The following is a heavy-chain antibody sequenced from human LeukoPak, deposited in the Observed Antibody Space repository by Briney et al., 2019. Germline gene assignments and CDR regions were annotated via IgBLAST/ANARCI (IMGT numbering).Heavy chain of an antibody. V-gene: IGHV3-7*01. CDR2: IKQDGSEK. Sequence: GGSLRLSCAASGFTFTSYWMSWVRQAPGKGLEWVANIKQDGSEKYYVDSVKGRFTISRDNAKNSLYLHMSSLRAEDTAVYYCARCGYSGSGFSTNWFDPWGQGTLVTVSS. D-gene: IGHD3-10*01. CDR3: ARCGYSGSGFSTNWFDP. J-gene: IGHJ5*02. CDR1: GFTFTSYW.